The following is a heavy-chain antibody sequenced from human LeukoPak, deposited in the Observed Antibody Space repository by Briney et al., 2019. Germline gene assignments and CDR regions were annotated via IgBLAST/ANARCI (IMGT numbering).Heavy chain of an antibody. D-gene: IGHD3-22*01. Sequence: GGSLRLSCAASGFAFSSYAMSWVRQAPGKGLEWVSAISGSGGSTYYADSVKGRFTISRDNSKNTLYPQMNSLRAEDTAVYYCAKDHTYYDSSGYYPDAFDIWGQGTMVTVSS. CDR2: ISGSGGST. J-gene: IGHJ3*02. CDR1: GFAFSSYA. V-gene: IGHV3-23*01. CDR3: AKDHTYYDSSGYYPDAFDI.